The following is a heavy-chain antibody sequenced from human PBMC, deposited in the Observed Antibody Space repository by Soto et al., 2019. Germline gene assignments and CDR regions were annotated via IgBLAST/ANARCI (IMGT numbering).Heavy chain of an antibody. Sequence: EVQLVESGGGLVQPGRSLRLSCAASGFTFDDYAMHWVRQAPGKGLEWVSGISWNSGSIGYADSVKGRFTISRDNANRDQYLQMNSLRAEDTALYYWAKDYYYGRSGYPDYWGQGTLVTVSS. CDR3: AKDYYYGRSGYPDY. V-gene: IGHV3-9*01. CDR1: GFTFDDYA. D-gene: IGHD3-22*01. CDR2: ISWNSGSI. J-gene: IGHJ4*02.